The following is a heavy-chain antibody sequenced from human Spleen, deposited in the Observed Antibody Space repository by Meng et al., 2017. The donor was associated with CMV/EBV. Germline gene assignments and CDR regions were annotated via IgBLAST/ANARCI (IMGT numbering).Heavy chain of an antibody. CDR3: ARDSAARRPYWYFDL. V-gene: IGHV1-69*05. CDR2: FSPTFKTA. J-gene: IGHJ2*01. D-gene: IGHD6-6*01. CDR1: GGAFSLYT. Sequence: FGGAFSLYTFNWVRQAPGQGLEWMGGFSPTFKTASYAQKFQGRVTITTDESTSTAYMHLSSLKPEDTAVYYCARDSAARRPYWYFDLWGRGTLVTVSS.